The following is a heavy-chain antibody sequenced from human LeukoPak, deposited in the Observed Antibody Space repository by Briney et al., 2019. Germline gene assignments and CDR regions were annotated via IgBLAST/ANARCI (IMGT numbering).Heavy chain of an antibody. CDR2: ISYDGRQK. D-gene: IGHD3-3*01. CDR1: GFTFSSYA. Sequence: GGSLRLSCAASGFTFSSYAMHWVRQAPGKGLEWVAVISYDGRQKYYGDSVKGRFTISRDNPKNTLYLQMNSLRDDDTAVYYCARVFLERLTSGYFDNWGQGTLDTVSP. CDR3: ARVFLERLTSGYFDN. J-gene: IGHJ4*02. V-gene: IGHV3-30-3*01.